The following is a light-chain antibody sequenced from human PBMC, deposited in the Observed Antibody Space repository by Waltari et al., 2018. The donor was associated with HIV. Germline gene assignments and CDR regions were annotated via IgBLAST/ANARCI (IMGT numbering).Light chain of an antibody. V-gene: IGLV3-25*03. CDR2: KDT. CDR1: SLSGQS. Sequence: SYELTQPPSVSVSPGQTATITCSGDSLSGQSAYWYQQGPGQAPVAIIYKDTERPSGIPERFSGSSSGKTVTLIISEAQTEDEADYYCQSADSSGGFRVFGGGTRLSVL. CDR3: QSADSSGGFRV. J-gene: IGLJ3*02.